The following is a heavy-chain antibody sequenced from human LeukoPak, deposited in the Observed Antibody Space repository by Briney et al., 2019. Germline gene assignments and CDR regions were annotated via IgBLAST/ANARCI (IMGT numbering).Heavy chain of an antibody. D-gene: IGHD3-10*01. CDR2: ISGSGDST. V-gene: IGHV3-23*01. J-gene: IGHJ6*02. Sequence: GGSLRLSCAASGFTFSTYAVNWVRQAPGKGLEWVSTISGSGDSTYYADSVKGRFTISRDNSKDTLYLQMSSVRVDDTAVYYCARVASSRFRSGSYYRDGMDVWGQGTTVTVSS. CDR1: GFTFSTYA. CDR3: ARVASSRFRSGSYYRDGMDV.